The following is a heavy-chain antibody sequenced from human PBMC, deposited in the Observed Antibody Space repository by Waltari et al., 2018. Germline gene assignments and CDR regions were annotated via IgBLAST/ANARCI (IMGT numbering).Heavy chain of an antibody. V-gene: IGHV1-69*01. J-gene: IGHJ3*02. CDR3: ARWGVVVPAAEGDAFDI. CDR1: GGTFSSYA. Sequence: QVQLVQSGAEVKKPGSSVKVSCKASGGTFSSYAISWVRQAPGQGLEWMGGIIPIFGSANDALKVQGRVTITADEPTSTAYMELSSLRSEDTAVYYCARWGVVVPAAEGDAFDIWGQGTMVTVSS. CDR2: IIPIFGSA. D-gene: IGHD2-2*01.